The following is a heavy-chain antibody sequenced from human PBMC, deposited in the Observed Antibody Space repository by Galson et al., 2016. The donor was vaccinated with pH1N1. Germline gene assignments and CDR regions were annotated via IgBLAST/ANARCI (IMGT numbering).Heavy chain of an antibody. V-gene: IGHV5-51*01. CDR2: IYPSDSDT. CDR1: GYSFTNYW. D-gene: IGHD3-10*01. CDR3: ARGSGSPDSYYYYGMDV. J-gene: IGHJ6*02. Sequence: QSGAEVTKPGKSLKISCKGSGYSFTNYWIGWVRQMPGKGLEWMGIIYPSDSDTRYSPSFQGQVTISADKSISTAYLQWSSLKASDTAIYYCARGSGSPDSYYYYGMDVWGQGTTVTVSS.